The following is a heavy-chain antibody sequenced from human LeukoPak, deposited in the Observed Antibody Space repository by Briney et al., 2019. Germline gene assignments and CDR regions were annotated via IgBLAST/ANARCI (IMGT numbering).Heavy chain of an antibody. CDR1: GDSISNSIL. D-gene: IGHD2-15*01. CDR3: ARGLLQYYFDY. CDR2: MYRSGTA. V-gene: IGHV4-4*02. J-gene: IGHJ4*02. Sequence: SETLSLTCAVSGDSISNSILWSWVRQPPGKGLEWIGEMYRSGTAHYNPSLKSRVTILIDNSKNQLSLELTSVTAADTAVYYCARGLLQYYFDYWGQGTLVTVSS.